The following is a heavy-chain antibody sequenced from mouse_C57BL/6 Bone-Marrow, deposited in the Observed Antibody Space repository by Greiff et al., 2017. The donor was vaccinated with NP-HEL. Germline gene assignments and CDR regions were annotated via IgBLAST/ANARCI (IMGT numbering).Heavy chain of an antibody. CDR2: IYPRSGNT. CDR3: ARRGRYGSRSWFAY. Sequence: VQRVESGAELARPGASVKLSCKASGYTFTSYGISWVKQRTGQGLEWIGEIYPRSGNTYYNEKFKGKATLTADKSSSTAYMELRSLTSEDSAVYFCARRGRYGSRSWFAYWGQGTLVTVSA. D-gene: IGHD1-1*01. CDR1: GYTFTSYG. V-gene: IGHV1-81*01. J-gene: IGHJ3*01.